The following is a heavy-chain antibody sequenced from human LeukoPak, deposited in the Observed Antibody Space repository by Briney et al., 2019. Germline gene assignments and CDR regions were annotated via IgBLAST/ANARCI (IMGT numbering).Heavy chain of an antibody. V-gene: IGHV4-39*01. CDR2: IYYSGST. CDR3: ARHGVWGSYRPVDY. Sequence: SETLFLNCTVSGGSMSSSSYYWGWIRQPPGKGLEWIGSIYYSGSTYYNPSLKSRVTISVDTSKNQFSLKLSSVTAADTAVYYCARHGVWGSYRPVDYWGQGTLVTVSS. D-gene: IGHD3-16*02. CDR1: GGSMSSSSYY. J-gene: IGHJ4*02.